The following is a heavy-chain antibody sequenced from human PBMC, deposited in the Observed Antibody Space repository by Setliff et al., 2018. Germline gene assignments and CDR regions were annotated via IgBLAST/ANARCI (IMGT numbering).Heavy chain of an antibody. CDR1: GVSITSTGGY. CDR2: IYYSGTT. D-gene: IGHD3-10*01. J-gene: IGHJ6*03. Sequence: SETLSLTCNVSGVSITSTGGYWGWIRQPPGRGLEWIGYIYYSGTTSYNPSFKRRVFISLDTSKNQLSLKLYSVTAADAAVYYCARDTGGLSTAPSSSHRSYMDVWGKGTTVTVSS. V-gene: IGHV4-31*03. CDR3: ARDTGGLSTAPSSSHRSYMDV.